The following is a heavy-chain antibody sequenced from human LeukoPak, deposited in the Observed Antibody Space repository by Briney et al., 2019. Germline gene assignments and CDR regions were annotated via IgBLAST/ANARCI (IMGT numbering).Heavy chain of an antibody. CDR2: ISWDGDST. Sequence: GGSLRLSCAASGFTFDDYFMSWVRQRPGKGLEWVSLISWDGDSTYYADSAKGRFTISRDNAKNSLYLQMNSLRAEDTAVYYCASGLGYSGYDRFYWGQGTLVTVSS. CDR3: ASGLGYSGYDRFY. D-gene: IGHD5-12*01. V-gene: IGHV3-43*01. CDR1: GFTFDDYF. J-gene: IGHJ4*02.